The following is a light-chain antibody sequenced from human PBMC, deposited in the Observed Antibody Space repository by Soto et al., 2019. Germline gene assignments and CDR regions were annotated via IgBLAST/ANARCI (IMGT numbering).Light chain of an antibody. Sequence: DIQMTQSPSSLSASVGDRVTITCRASQSISSYLNWYQQKPGKAPKLLIYAESSLQSGVPSRFSGNGSGTDFTLTISSLQPEDFATYYCQQSYSTPPYTFGQGTKLEIK. CDR3: QQSYSTPPYT. CDR2: AES. CDR1: QSISSY. J-gene: IGKJ2*01. V-gene: IGKV1-39*01.